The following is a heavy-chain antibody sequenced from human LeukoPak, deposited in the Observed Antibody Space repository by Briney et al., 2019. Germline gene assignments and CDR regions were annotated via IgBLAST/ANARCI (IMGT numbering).Heavy chain of an antibody. CDR3: AREEAGTYGFEY. CDR1: GDSVPSNSAA. CDR2: ALYRSQWYN. V-gene: IGHV6-1*01. Sequence: KPSQTLSLTCDIFGDSVPSNSAAWNWIRQSPSRGLEWLGRALYRSQWYNDYAVSVKGRIAINPDTSKNQFSLQLNSVTPEDTAVYYCAREEAGTYGFEYWGQGTLVTVSS. J-gene: IGHJ4*02. D-gene: IGHD3-10*01.